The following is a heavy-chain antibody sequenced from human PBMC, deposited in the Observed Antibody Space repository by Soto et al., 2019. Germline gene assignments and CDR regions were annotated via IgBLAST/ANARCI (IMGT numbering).Heavy chain of an antibody. J-gene: IGHJ5*02. D-gene: IGHD1-1*01. V-gene: IGHV3-23*01. Sequence: EVQLLESGGGLVQPGGSLRLSCAASGFTFGTYVMTWVRQAPDRGLEWVSAITAGGDSTFYADSVRGRSTISRDNSKNTLYLQITSLRAEDTALYYCASSSRSLYWSYTTWGQGTLVTVSS. CDR2: ITAGGDST. CDR3: ASSSRSLYWSYTT. CDR1: GFTFGTYV.